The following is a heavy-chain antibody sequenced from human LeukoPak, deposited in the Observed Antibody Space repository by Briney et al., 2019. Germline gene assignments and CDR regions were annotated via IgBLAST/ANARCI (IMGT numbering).Heavy chain of an antibody. Sequence: GGSLRLSCTASGFTFRNYGMNWVRQAPGKGLEWVAGIWYDGSNKDCVDSVKGRFTISRDNSKNTLYLQMNSLRAEDTAVYYCARPLGTVPTGYWGQSTLVTVSS. CDR2: IWYDGSNK. D-gene: IGHD4-17*01. CDR3: ARPLGTVPTGY. V-gene: IGHV3-33*01. CDR1: GFTFRNYG. J-gene: IGHJ1*01.